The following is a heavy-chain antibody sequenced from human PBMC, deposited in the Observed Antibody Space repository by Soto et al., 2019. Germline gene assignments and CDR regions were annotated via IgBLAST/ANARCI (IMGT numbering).Heavy chain of an antibody. CDR2: ISSSSSYI. D-gene: IGHD3-22*01. Sequence: GGSLRLSCAASGFTFSSYSMNWVRQAPGKGLEWVSSISSSSSYIYYADSVKGRFTISRDNAKNSLYLQMNSLRAEDTAVYYCAREDSSNRRLVWGQGTTVTVSS. CDR1: GFTFSSYS. CDR3: AREDSSNRRLV. V-gene: IGHV3-21*01. J-gene: IGHJ6*02.